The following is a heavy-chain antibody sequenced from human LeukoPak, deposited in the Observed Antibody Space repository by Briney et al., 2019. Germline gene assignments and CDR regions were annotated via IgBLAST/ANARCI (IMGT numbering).Heavy chain of an antibody. Sequence: SVKVSCKASGGTFSSYAISWVRQAPGQGLEWMGGIIPIFGTANYAQKFQGRVAITADESTSTAYMELSSLRSEDTAVYYCARDTYCSGDSCYSYYFDYWGQGTLVTVSS. CDR3: ARDTYCSGDSCYSYYFDY. D-gene: IGHD2-15*01. CDR1: GGTFSSYA. V-gene: IGHV1-69*13. CDR2: IIPIFGTA. J-gene: IGHJ4*02.